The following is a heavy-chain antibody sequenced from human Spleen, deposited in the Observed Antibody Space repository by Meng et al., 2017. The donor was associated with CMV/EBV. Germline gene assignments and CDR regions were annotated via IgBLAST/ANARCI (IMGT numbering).Heavy chain of an antibody. Sequence: GESLKISCAASGFTFTSHAMSWVRQAPGKGLEWVANIKQDGSETHYVDSVKGRFTISRDNAKNSLYLQMNSLRAEDTAVYYCATDVEPGTIGLLFWGQGTLVTVSS. CDR1: GFTFTSHA. CDR3: ATDVEPGTIGLLF. D-gene: IGHD2-2*02. CDR2: IKQDGSET. V-gene: IGHV3-7*01. J-gene: IGHJ4*02.